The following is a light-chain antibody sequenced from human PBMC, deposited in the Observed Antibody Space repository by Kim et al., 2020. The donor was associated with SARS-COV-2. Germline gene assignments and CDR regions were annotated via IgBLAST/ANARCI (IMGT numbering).Light chain of an antibody. V-gene: IGKV3-20*01. Sequence: EIVLTQSPGTLSLSPGERATLSCRASQSVTNTYLAWYQQKPGQAPRLLIYDASSRATGIPDRFSGSGSGTDFTLTISRLEPEDFAVYYCQQYGTSRPLTCGQGTRLEIK. CDR1: QSVTNTY. J-gene: IGKJ5*01. CDR3: QQYGTSRPLT. CDR2: DAS.